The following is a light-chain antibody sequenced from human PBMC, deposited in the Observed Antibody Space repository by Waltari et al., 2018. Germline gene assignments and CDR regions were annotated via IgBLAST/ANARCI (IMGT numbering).Light chain of an antibody. Sequence: QPVDTQAASSALSPGGTVALTSSSISSNTPSTSPPSWYRQTPGQAPRPIIFEITRRSSGVPNRFSGSFLGNKAALTITGAQADEESDYYCLMYMGSGMWVFGGGTKVTVL. CDR2: EIT. J-gene: IGLJ2*01. V-gene: IGLV8-61*01. CDR1: SSNTPSTSP. CDR3: LMYMGSGMWV.